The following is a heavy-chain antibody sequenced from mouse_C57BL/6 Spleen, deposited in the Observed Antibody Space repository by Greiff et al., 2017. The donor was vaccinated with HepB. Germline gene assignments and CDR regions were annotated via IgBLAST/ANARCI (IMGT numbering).Heavy chain of an antibody. D-gene: IGHD2-4*01. V-gene: IGHV1-85*01. CDR3: ARNGVYDYSYYFDY. CDR2: IYPRDGST. Sequence: VQGVESGPELVKPGASVKLSCKASGYTFTSYDINWVKQRPGQGLEWIGWIYPRDGSTKYNEKFKGKATLTVDTSSSTAYMELHSLTSEDSAVYFCARNGVYDYSYYFDYWGQGTTLTVSS. CDR1: GYTFTSYD. J-gene: IGHJ2*01.